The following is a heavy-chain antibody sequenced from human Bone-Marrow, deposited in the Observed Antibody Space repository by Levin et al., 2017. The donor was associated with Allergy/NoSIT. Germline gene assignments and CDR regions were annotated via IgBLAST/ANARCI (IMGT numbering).Heavy chain of an antibody. V-gene: IGHV3-21*06. CDR1: GFTFSSYS. D-gene: IGHD2-8*02. J-gene: IGHJ4*02. CDR3: AKGFCTGGVCYTIDY. CDR2: ISSSSSYI. Sequence: LSLTCAASGFTFSSYSMNWVRQAPGKGLEWVSSISSSSSYIYYADSVKGRFTISRDNAKDSLYLQMNSLRAEDTAVYYCAKGFCTGGVCYTIDYWGQGTLVTVSS.